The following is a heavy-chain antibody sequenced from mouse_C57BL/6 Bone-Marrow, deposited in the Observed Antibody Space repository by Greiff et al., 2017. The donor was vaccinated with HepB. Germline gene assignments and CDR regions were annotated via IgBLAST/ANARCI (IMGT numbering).Heavy chain of an antibody. D-gene: IGHD1-1*01. CDR3: AIYYGSSPEYFDV. CDR1: GFSLTSYG. Sequence: VQLQQSGPGLVQPSQSLSITCTVSGFSLTSYGVHWVRQSPGKGLEWLGVIWSGGSTDYNAAFISRLSISKDNSKSQVFFKMNSLQADDTAIYYCAIYYGSSPEYFDVWGTGTTVTVSS. CDR2: IWSGGST. V-gene: IGHV2-2*01. J-gene: IGHJ1*03.